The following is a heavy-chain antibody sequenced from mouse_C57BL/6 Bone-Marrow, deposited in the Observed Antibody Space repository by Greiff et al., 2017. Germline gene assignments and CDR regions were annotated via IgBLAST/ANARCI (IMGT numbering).Heavy chain of an antibody. V-gene: IGHV1-19*01. CDR3: ANPIYYGKSY. D-gene: IGHD2-1*01. CDR1: GYTFTDYY. J-gene: IGHJ2*01. Sequence: EVQLQQSGPVLVKPGASVKMSCKASGYTFTDYYMNWVKQSHGKSLEWIGVINPYNGGTSYNQKFKGKATLTVDKSTSTAYMELNSLTSEDSAVYYCANPIYYGKSYWGQGTTLTVSS. CDR2: INPYNGGT.